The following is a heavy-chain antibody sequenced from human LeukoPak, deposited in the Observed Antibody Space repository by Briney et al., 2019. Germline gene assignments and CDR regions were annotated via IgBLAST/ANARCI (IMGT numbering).Heavy chain of an antibody. V-gene: IGHV4-34*01. Sequence: PSETLSLTCAVSGGSFSGYYWSWIRQPPGKGLEWIGEINHSGSTNYNPSLKSRVTISVDTSKNQFSLKLSSVTAADTAVYYCARALSTALYYYFDYWGQGTLVTVS. CDR3: ARALSTALYYYFDY. D-gene: IGHD2/OR15-2a*01. J-gene: IGHJ4*02. CDR2: INHSGST. CDR1: GGSFSGYY.